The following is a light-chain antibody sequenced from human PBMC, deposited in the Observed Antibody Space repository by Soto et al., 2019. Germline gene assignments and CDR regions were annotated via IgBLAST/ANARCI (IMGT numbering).Light chain of an antibody. Sequence: QSALTQPASVSGSPGQSITISCTGTSSDVGAYNYVSWYQQHPGKAPKVMIYEVSNRPSGVSNRFSGSKSGNTASLTISGLQAEDEADYYCAAWDDSLNGRVFGTGTKLTVL. V-gene: IGLV2-14*01. CDR1: SSDVGAYNY. CDR3: AAWDDSLNGRV. CDR2: EVS. J-gene: IGLJ1*01.